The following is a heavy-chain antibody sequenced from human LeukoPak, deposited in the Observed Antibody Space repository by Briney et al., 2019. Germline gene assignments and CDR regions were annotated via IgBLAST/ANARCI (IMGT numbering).Heavy chain of an antibody. V-gene: IGHV4-39*01. CDR2: IYSSGST. CDR1: GASISGSGYY. J-gene: IGHJ4*02. Sequence: PSETLSLTCTVSGASISGSGYYWGWIRQPPGKGLEWIGSIYSSGSTYYNASLQSRVTISIETSKNQISLRLNSVTAADTAVYYCARLFDYWGQGTLVTVSS. D-gene: IGHD2-21*01. CDR3: ARLFDY.